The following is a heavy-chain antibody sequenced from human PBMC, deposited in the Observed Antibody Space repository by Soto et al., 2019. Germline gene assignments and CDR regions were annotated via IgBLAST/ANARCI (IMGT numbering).Heavy chain of an antibody. CDR1: GGSFSGYY. J-gene: IGHJ6*03. D-gene: IGHD2-2*01. Sequence: SETLSLTCAVYGGSFSGYYWSWIRQPPGKGLEWIGEINHSGSTNYNPSLKSRVTISVDTSKNQFSLKLSSVTAADTAVYYCARGVVVVPVGGYYYYYMDVWGKGTTVTVSS. CDR3: ARGVVVVPVGGYYYYYMDV. CDR2: INHSGST. V-gene: IGHV4-34*01.